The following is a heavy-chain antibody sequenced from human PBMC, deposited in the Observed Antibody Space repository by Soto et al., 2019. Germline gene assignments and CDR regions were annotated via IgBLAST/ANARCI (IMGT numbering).Heavy chain of an antibody. CDR1: GFTFSNYN. V-gene: IGHV3-21*01. Sequence: EVQLVESGGGLVKPGESLRLSCAASGFTFSNYNINWVRQAPGKGLEWVSSIRSRSIDMYYADSVKGRFTISRADAKNSLSLQMNGLRAEDTALYFCVRESYPAKDFDIWGQGTMVTVSS. J-gene: IGHJ3*02. CDR3: VRESYPAKDFDI. D-gene: IGHD2-2*01. CDR2: IRSRSIDM.